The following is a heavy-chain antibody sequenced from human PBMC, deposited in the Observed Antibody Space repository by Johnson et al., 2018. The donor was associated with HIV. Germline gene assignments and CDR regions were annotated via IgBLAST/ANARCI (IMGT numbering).Heavy chain of an antibody. CDR1: GFIFSSYG. J-gene: IGHJ3*02. CDR2: INWNGDNT. Sequence: VQLVESGGGVVQPGESLRLSCAAYGFIFSSYGMHWVRQVPGKGLEWVSGINWNGDNTGYADSLKGRFTISRDNAKNSLYLQMNSLEAEDTALYYCAKVGGYSGYGHLEAFDIWGQGTMVTVSS. D-gene: IGHD5-12*01. V-gene: IGHV3-20*04. CDR3: AKVGGYSGYGHLEAFDI.